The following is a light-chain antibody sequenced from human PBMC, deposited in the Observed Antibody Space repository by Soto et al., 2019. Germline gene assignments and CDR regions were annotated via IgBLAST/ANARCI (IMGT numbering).Light chain of an antibody. Sequence: DIVMTQSPDSLAVSLGERATINCKSSQSVLYSSNNKNYLAWYQQKPGQPPKLLIYWASTRESGVPDRFSGSGSETDFTLTISSLQAEDVAVYYCQQYYSTPWTFCQGTKVEIK. V-gene: IGKV4-1*01. CDR3: QQYYSTPWT. CDR2: WAS. CDR1: QSVLYSSNNKNY. J-gene: IGKJ1*01.